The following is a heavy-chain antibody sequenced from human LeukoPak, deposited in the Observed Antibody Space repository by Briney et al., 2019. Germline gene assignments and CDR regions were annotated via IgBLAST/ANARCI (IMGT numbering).Heavy chain of an antibody. CDR2: IRYDGSNK. Sequence: GGSLRLSCAASGFTFSSYGMHWVRQAPGKGLEWVAFIRYDGSNKYYADSVKGRFTISRDNSKNTLYLQMNSLRAEDTAVYYCAKVKSAALRDPYYYYYYMDVWGKGTTVTVSS. CDR3: AKVKSAALRDPYYYYYYMDV. D-gene: IGHD6-13*01. V-gene: IGHV3-30*02. CDR1: GFTFSSYG. J-gene: IGHJ6*03.